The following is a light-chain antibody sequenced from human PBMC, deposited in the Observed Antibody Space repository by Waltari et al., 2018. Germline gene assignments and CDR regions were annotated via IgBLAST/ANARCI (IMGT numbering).Light chain of an antibody. CDR1: PSVFYSSNNKNY. J-gene: IGKJ1*01. Sequence: DIVMTQSPDSLAVSLGERATINCKSSPSVFYSSNNKNYLSWFQQKPGQPPKLLLYWASTRDSGVPDRFTGSGSGTDFSLTISSLQAEDVAVYYCQQYYSIPWTFGQGTKVEIK. CDR3: QQYYSIPWT. V-gene: IGKV4-1*01. CDR2: WAS.